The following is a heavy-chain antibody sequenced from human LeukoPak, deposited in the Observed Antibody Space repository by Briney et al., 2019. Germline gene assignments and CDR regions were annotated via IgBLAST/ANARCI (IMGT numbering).Heavy chain of an antibody. CDR2: IKNKSDGGKT. J-gene: IGHJ5*02. CDR1: RFILNNAW. CDR3: ARAGSSSWWIVMGFDP. Sequence: GGSLRLSCAASRFILNNAWMSWVRQAPGKGLEWVGRIKNKSDGGKTDYAAPVKGRSTISRDDSKNTLYLQMNSLRAEDTAVYYCARAGSSSWWIVMGFDPWGQGTLVTVSS. V-gene: IGHV3-15*01. D-gene: IGHD6-13*01.